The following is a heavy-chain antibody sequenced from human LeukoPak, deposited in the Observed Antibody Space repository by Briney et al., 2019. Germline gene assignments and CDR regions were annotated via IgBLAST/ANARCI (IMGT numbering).Heavy chain of an antibody. D-gene: IGHD6-13*01. CDR1: GFTFSSQW. Sequence: GGSLRLSCAASGFTFSSQWMIWVRQAPGKGLEWVANIKPDGGETYYAASVRGRFTISRDNAKRALYLQMNSLRVEDTAVYYCASERPSSSWYDYWGQGTLVTVSS. CDR2: IKPDGGET. J-gene: IGHJ4*02. V-gene: IGHV3-7*01. CDR3: ASERPSSSWYDY.